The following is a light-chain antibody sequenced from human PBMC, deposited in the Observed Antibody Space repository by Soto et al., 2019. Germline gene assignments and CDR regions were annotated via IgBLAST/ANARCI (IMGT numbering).Light chain of an antibody. Sequence: DIQMTQSPSSLSASVGDRVTITCRASQSLGRRLTWYQQKPGEAPKLLIYETSNLQNGVTSRLSGSGSETDFTLTINRLQPEDFATYYCQQSFGPPYTFGQGTKLE. CDR2: ETS. CDR3: QQSFGPPYT. J-gene: IGKJ2*01. V-gene: IGKV1-39*01. CDR1: QSLGRR.